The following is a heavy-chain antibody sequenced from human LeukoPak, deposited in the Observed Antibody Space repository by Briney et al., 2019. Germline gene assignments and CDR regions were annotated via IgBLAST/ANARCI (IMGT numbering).Heavy chain of an antibody. CDR3: AKEMAVDYFDY. J-gene: IGHJ4*02. CDR1: GFTFRTYA. CDR2: ISNSGDST. V-gene: IGHV3-23*01. Sequence: GGSLRLSCAASGFTFRTYAMTWVRQAPGKGLEWVSSISNSGDSTYCADSVKGRFTISRDNSKNTLNLQMSSLRAEDTAVYYCAKEMAVDYFDYWGQGTLVTVSS. D-gene: IGHD5-24*01.